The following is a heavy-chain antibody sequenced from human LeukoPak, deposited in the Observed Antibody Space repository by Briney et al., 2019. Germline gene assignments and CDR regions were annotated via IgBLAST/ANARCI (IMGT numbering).Heavy chain of an antibody. J-gene: IGHJ4*02. CDR3: ARGSGYYYDHYFDY. Sequence: GGSLRLSCAATGFTFSSYSMNWVRQAPGKGLEWVSVIYSGGSTYYADSVKGRFTISRDNSKNTLYLQMNSLRAEDTAVYYCARGSGYYYDHYFDYWGQGTLVTVSS. CDR2: IYSGGST. V-gene: IGHV3-53*01. D-gene: IGHD3-22*01. CDR1: GFTFSSYS.